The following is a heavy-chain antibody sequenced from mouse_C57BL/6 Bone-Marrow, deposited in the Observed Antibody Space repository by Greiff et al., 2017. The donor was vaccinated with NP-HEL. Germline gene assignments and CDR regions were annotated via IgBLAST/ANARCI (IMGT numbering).Heavy chain of an antibody. Sequence: VQLQQSGPELVKPGASVKISCKASGYSFTDYNMNWVKQSNGKSLEWIGVINPNYGTTSYNQKFKGKATLTVDQSSSTAYMQLNSLTSEDSAVYYCARRGRGSSPLYWYFDVWGTGTTVTVSS. V-gene: IGHV1-39*01. J-gene: IGHJ1*03. D-gene: IGHD1-1*01. CDR3: ARRGRGSSPLYWYFDV. CDR1: GYSFTDYN. CDR2: INPNYGTT.